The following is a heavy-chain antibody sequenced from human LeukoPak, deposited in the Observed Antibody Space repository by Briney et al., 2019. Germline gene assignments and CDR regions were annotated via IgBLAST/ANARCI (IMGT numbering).Heavy chain of an antibody. J-gene: IGHJ4*02. CDR1: GFTFSSYS. CDR3: AKASRQGAVASPLDY. D-gene: IGHD6-19*01. V-gene: IGHV3-23*01. Sequence: GGSLRLSCAASGFTFSSYSMNWVRQAPGKGLEWVSLISAGSGSATYHADSVKGRFTISRDNSKDTLFLQMNSLRAEDTAVYYCAKASRQGAVASPLDYWGQGTLVTVSS. CDR2: ISAGSGSAT.